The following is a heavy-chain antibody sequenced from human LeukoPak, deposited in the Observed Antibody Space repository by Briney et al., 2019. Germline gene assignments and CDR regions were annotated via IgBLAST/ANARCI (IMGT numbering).Heavy chain of an antibody. CDR2: IYCSGST. D-gene: IGHD3-3*01. CDR1: GGSISSSSYY. Sequence: PSETLSLTCTVSGGSISSSSYYWGWIRQPPGKGLEWIGSIYCSGSTYYNPSLKSRVTISVDTSKTQFSLKLSSVTAADTAVYYCTVGVVKIWGQGTLVTVSS. V-gene: IGHV4-39*01. CDR3: TVGVVKI. J-gene: IGHJ4*02.